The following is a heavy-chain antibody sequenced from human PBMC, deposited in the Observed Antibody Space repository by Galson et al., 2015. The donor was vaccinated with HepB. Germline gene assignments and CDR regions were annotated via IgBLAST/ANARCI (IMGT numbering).Heavy chain of an antibody. J-gene: IGHJ2*01. CDR3: ARGHVQLGYWYFDL. D-gene: IGHD7-27*01. V-gene: IGHV3-13*05. Sequence: SLRLSCAASGFTFSSYDMHWVRQATGKGLEWVSAIGTAGDPYYPGSVKGRFTISRENAKNSLYLQMNSLRAGDTAVYYCARGHVQLGYWYFDLWGRGTLVTVSS. CDR1: GFTFSSYD. CDR2: IGTAGDP.